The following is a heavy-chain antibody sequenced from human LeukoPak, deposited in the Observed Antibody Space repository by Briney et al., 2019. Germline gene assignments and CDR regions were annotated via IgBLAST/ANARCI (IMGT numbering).Heavy chain of an antibody. CDR2: IYYSGST. V-gene: IGHV4-39*01. J-gene: IGHJ6*02. Sequence: SETLSLTCTVSGGSISSSSYDWGWIRQPPGKGLEWIATIYYSGSTFYNPSLKSRVTISIDTSKNQFSLKLSSVTAADTAVYHCARRGSHYALDVWGQGTTVTVAS. CDR1: GGSISSSSYD. CDR3: ARRGSHYALDV. D-gene: IGHD3-16*01.